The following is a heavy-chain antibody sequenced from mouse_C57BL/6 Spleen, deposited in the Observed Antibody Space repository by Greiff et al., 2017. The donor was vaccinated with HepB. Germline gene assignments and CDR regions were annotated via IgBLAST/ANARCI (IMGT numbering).Heavy chain of an antibody. CDR3: ARSYSNYYFDY. Sequence: QVQLQQPGAELVMPGASVKLSCKASGYTFTSYWMHWVKQRPGQGLEWIGEIDPSDSYTNYNQKFKGKSTLTVDKSSSTAYMQLSSLTSEDSAVYYGARSYSNYYFDYWGQGTTLTVSS. V-gene: IGHV1-69*01. J-gene: IGHJ2*01. D-gene: IGHD2-5*01. CDR2: IDPSDSYT. CDR1: GYTFTSYW.